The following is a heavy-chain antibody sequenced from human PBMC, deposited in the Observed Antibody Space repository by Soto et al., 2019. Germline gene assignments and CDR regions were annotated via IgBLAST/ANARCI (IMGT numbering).Heavy chain of an antibody. D-gene: IGHD4-17*01. V-gene: IGHV1-69*01. CDR2: IIPIYGTA. Sequence: QVQLVQSGAEVKKPGSSVKVSCKASGGSFSSYAVTWVRQAPGQGLEWMGGIIPIYGTASYAQKFQGRVTIPANESTNTAHMELSSLRSEDTAIYYCATYYGDSSAWFDPWGQGTLVTVSS. J-gene: IGHJ5*02. CDR3: ATYYGDSSAWFDP. CDR1: GGSFSSYA.